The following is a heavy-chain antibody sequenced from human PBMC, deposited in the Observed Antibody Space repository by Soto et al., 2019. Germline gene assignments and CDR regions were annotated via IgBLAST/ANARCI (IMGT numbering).Heavy chain of an antibody. Sequence: QVQLVESGGGVVQPGRSLRLSCAASGFTFSSYGMHWVRQAPGKGLEWVAVISYDGSNKYYADSVKGRFTISRDNSKNTLYLQMNSLRAEDTAVYYCAKDLSPGATGYGMDVWGQGTTVTVSS. V-gene: IGHV3-30*18. D-gene: IGHD1-1*01. CDR3: AKDLSPGATGYGMDV. J-gene: IGHJ6*02. CDR2: ISYDGSNK. CDR1: GFTFSSYG.